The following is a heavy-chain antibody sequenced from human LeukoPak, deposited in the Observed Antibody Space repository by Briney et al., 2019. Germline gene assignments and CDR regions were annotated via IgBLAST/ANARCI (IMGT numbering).Heavy chain of an antibody. CDR1: GFTFSSYS. CDR3: ASAYGSGSYYYGMDV. J-gene: IGHJ6*02. V-gene: IGHV3-21*01. D-gene: IGHD3-10*01. CDR2: ISSSSSYI. Sequence: GGSLRLFCAASGFTFSSYSMNWVRQAPGKGLEWVSSISSSSSYIYDADSVKGRFTISRDNAKNSLYLQMNSLRAEDTAVYYCASAYGSGSYYYGMDVWGQGTTVTVSS.